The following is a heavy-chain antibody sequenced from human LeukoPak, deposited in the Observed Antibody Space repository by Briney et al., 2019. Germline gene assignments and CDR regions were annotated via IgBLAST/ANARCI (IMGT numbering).Heavy chain of an antibody. J-gene: IGHJ3*02. CDR2: ISWNSGSI. CDR3: AKEREMTTVTFDAFDI. V-gene: IGHV3-9*01. Sequence: GGSLRLSCAASGFTFDDYAMHWVRQAPGKGLEWVSGISWNSGSIGYADSVKGRFTISRDNAKNSLYLQMNSLRAEDTALYYCAKEREMTTVTFDAFDIRGQGTMVTVSS. CDR1: GFTFDDYA. D-gene: IGHD4-17*01.